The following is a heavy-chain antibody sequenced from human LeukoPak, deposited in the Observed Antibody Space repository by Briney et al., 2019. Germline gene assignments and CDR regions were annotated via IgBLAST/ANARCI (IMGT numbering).Heavy chain of an antibody. CDR2: IYHTGST. CDR3: ARDHNYYDFWSATNAFDI. Sequence: SETLSLTCAVSGASISGTDWWSWVRQPPGKGLEWIGEIYHTGSTNYNPSLKSRVTMSVDTSKNQFSLKLSSVTAADTAVYYCARDHNYYDFWSATNAFDIWGQGTMVTVSS. CDR1: GASISGTDW. J-gene: IGHJ3*02. V-gene: IGHV4-4*02. D-gene: IGHD3-3*01.